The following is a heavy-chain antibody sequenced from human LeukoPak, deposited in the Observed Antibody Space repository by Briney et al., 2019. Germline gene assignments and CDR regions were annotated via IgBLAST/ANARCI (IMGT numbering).Heavy chain of an antibody. J-gene: IGHJ3*02. D-gene: IGHD6-13*01. CDR3: ASDPLSSSYAFDI. V-gene: IGHV3-21*01. CDR1: GFTFSSYS. Sequence: PGGSLRLSCAASGFTFSSYSMNWVRQAPGKGLEWVSSISSSSSYIYYADSVKGRFTISRDNAKNSLYLQMNSLRAEDTAVYYCASDPLSSSYAFDIWGQGTMVTVSS. CDR2: ISSSSSYI.